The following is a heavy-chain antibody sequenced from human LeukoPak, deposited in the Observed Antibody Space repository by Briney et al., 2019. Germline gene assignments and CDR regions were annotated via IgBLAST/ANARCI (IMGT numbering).Heavy chain of an antibody. Sequence: GGSLRLSCAASGFTFSSYSMNWVRQAPGKGLEWVSSISSISSYIYYADSVKGRFTISRDNAKNSLYLQMNSLRAEDTAVYYCARSLKYYYGLAYYWGQGTLVTVSS. V-gene: IGHV3-21*01. CDR1: GFTFSSYS. J-gene: IGHJ4*02. CDR3: ARSLKYYYGLAYY. D-gene: IGHD3-10*01. CDR2: ISSISSYI.